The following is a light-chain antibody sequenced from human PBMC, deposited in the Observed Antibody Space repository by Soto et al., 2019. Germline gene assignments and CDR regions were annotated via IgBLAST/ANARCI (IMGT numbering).Light chain of an antibody. Sequence: DIQMTQSPSTLSASVGDRVTITCRASRSASDWLAWYQQKPGKAPKLLIYDASSLESGVPSRFSGSGSGTEFTLTISSLQPDDFATYYCQQYNSYSPTFGQGTKVDI. CDR3: QQYNSYSPT. CDR2: DAS. CDR1: RSASDW. J-gene: IGKJ1*01. V-gene: IGKV1-5*01.